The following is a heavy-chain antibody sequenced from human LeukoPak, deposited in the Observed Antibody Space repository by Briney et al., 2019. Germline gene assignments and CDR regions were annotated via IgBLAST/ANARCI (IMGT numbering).Heavy chain of an antibody. D-gene: IGHD3-3*01. CDR2: IYTSGST. V-gene: IGHV4-4*07. J-gene: IGHJ4*02. CDR1: GGSISSYY. CDR3: ARSPSTIGWNWGYYFDC. Sequence: SETLSLTCTVSGGSISSYYWSWIRQPAGKGLEWIGRIYTSGSTNYNPSLKSRVTMSVDTSKNQFSLKLSSVTAADTAVYYCARSPSTIGWNWGYYFDCWGQGSLVTVSS.